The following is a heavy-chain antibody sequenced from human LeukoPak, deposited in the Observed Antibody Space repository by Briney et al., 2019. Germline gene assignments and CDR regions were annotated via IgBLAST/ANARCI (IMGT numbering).Heavy chain of an antibody. V-gene: IGHV4-38-2*01. J-gene: IGHJ3*02. D-gene: IGHD3-22*01. CDR1: GYSISGDYY. CDR2: FYNSGST. CDR3: ARQGLYDSSGYYKRDAFDI. Sequence: SETLSLTCAVSGYSISGDYYWGWIRQPPGKRLGWIGSFYNSGSTYYNPTLKSRVTILVDTSKNQFSLKLSSVTAADTALYYCARQGLYDSSGYYKRDAFDIWGQGTMVTVSS.